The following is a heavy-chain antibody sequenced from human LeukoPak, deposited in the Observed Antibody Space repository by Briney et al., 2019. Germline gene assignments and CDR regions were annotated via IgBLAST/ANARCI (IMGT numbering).Heavy chain of an antibody. D-gene: IGHD3/OR15-3a*01. CDR1: GFTFSRNV. J-gene: IGHJ6*03. CDR2: ISYDGNNK. Sequence: GGSLRLSCVASGFTFSRNVLHWVRQAPGKGLEWVATISYDGNNKFHADSVKGRFTISRDNSRNTVYLQMDSLRPEDTAVYHCAKGGIPAGPYYYFYYMDVWGNGTTVTVSS. V-gene: IGHV3-30*01. CDR3: AKGGIPAGPYYYFYYMDV.